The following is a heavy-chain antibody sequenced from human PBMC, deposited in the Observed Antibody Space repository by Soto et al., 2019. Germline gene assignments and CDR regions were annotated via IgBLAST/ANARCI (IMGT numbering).Heavy chain of an antibody. V-gene: IGHV3-33*01. CDR1: GFTFSSYG. CDR3: ARFRQLGRAGVAAAARYYFDY. CDR2: IWYDGSNK. D-gene: IGHD6-13*01. Sequence: GGSLRLSCAASGFTFSSYGMHWVRQAPGKGLEWVAVIWYDGSNKYYADSVKGRFTISRDNSKNTLYLQMNSLRAEDTAVYYCARFRQLGRAGVAAAARYYFDYWGQGTLVTVSS. J-gene: IGHJ4*02.